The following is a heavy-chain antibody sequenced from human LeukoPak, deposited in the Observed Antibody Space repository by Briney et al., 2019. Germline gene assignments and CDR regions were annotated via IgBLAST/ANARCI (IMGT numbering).Heavy chain of an antibody. CDR2: IWYDGSNK. Sequence: GRSLRLSCAASGFTFSSYGMHWVRQAPGKGLEWVAVIWYDGSNKYYVDSVKGRFTISRDNSKNTLYLQMNSLRAEDTAVYYCARVYHILTGYSPLGYWGQGTLVTVSS. CDR3: ARVYHILTGYSPLGY. J-gene: IGHJ4*02. D-gene: IGHD3-9*01. V-gene: IGHV3-33*01. CDR1: GFTFSSYG.